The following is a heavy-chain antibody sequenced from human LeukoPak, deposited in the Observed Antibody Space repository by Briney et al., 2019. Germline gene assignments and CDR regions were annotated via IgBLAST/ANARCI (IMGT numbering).Heavy chain of an antibody. Sequence: GGSLRLSCAASGFTFSSYGMHWFRQAPGKGLDWVAFIRYDGSNKNYADSVKGRFTISRDNSKNTLYLQMNSLRAEDTAVYYCARSCSGGSCFPDSWGQGTLVTVSS. CDR3: ARSCSGGSCFPDS. V-gene: IGHV3-30*02. CDR2: IRYDGSNK. J-gene: IGHJ4*02. D-gene: IGHD2-15*01. CDR1: GFTFSSYG.